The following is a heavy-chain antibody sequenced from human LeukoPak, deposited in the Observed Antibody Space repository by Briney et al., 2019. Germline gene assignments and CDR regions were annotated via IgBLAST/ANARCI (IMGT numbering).Heavy chain of an antibody. Sequence: TSSETLSLTCTASGGSISSYYWSWIRQPPGKGLEWIGYIYYSGSTNYNPSLKSRVTISVDTSKNQFTLKLSSVTAADTAVYYCARDPGSSSWVPRYYYMDVWGKGTTVTASS. CDR2: IYYSGST. CDR3: ARDPGSSSWVPRYYYMDV. V-gene: IGHV4-59*01. J-gene: IGHJ6*03. CDR1: GGSISSYY. D-gene: IGHD6-13*01.